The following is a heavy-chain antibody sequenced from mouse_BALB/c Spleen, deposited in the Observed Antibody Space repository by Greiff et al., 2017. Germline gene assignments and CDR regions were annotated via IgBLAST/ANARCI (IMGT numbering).Heavy chain of an antibody. CDR2: IWTGGGT. CDR1: GFSLTSYD. CDR3: VRERGFYAMDY. J-gene: IGHJ4*01. V-gene: IGHV2-9-2*01. Sequence: VMLVESGPGLVAPSQSLSITCTVSGFSLTSYDISWIRQPPGKGLEWLGVIWTGGGTNYNSAFMSRLSISKDNSNSQVFLKMNSLQTDDTAIYYCVRERGFYAMDYWGQGTSVTVSS.